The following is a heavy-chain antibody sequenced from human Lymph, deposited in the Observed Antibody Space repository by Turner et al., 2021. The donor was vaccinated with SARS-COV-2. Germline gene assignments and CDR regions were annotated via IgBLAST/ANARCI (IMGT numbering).Heavy chain of an antibody. Sequence: QVQLVASGGGVVQPGRSLRLSCASSGFTFSSYGMHWVRQAPGKGLEWVAVISYDGSNKYYADSVKGRFTISRDNTKKTLYLLMNSLRAEDTAVYYCAKVRSIFGVVIGGMDVWGQGTTVTVSS. D-gene: IGHD3-3*01. V-gene: IGHV3-30*18. CDR1: GFTFSSYG. J-gene: IGHJ6*02. CDR3: AKVRSIFGVVIGGMDV. CDR2: ISYDGSNK.